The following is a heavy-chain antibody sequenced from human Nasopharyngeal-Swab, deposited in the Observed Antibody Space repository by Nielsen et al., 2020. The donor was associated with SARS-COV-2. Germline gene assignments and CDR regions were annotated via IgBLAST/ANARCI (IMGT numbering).Heavy chain of an antibody. CDR1: GFSVSYNY. CDR2: IYSRGET. CDR3: ARMDFIASRDY. V-gene: IGHV3-53*01. D-gene: IGHD6-13*01. J-gene: IGHJ4*02. Sequence: GESLKISCEVSGFSVSYNYMSWVRQAPGKGLEWVAVIYSRGETHYTDSVRGRFTISRDNSKNMVNLHLNSLRAEDTAVYYCARMDFIASRDYWGQGTLVTVSS.